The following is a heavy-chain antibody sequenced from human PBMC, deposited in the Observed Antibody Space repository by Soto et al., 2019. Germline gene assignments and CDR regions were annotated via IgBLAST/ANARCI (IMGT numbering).Heavy chain of an antibody. Sequence: GGSLRLSCAASGFTFSDFYISWVRQAPGKGLEWVSYISGTGSYTTYADSVKGRFTISRDNPKNSLYLQMNSLRAEDTAVYYCASMTKINWNYDFWGQGALVTVSS. CDR1: GFTFSDFY. D-gene: IGHD1-7*01. CDR2: ISGTGSYT. J-gene: IGHJ4*02. CDR3: ASMTKINWNYDF. V-gene: IGHV3-11*06.